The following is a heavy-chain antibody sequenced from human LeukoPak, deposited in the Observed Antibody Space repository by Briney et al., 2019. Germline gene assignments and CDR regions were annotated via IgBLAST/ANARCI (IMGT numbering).Heavy chain of an antibody. CDR1: GGSISSSSYY. D-gene: IGHD3-3*01. CDR3: ARHLTIFGVVSPFDY. CDR2: IYCSGST. Sequence: PSETLSLTCTVSGGSISSSSYYWGWIRQPPGKGLEWIGSIYCSGSTYYNPSLKSRVTISVDTSKNQFSLKLSSVTAADTAVYYCARHLTIFGVVSPFDYWGQGTLVTVSS. J-gene: IGHJ4*02. V-gene: IGHV4-39*01.